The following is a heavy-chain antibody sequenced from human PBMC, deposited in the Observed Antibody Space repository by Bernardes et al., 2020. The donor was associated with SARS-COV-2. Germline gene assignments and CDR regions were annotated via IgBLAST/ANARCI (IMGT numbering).Heavy chain of an antibody. CDR1: GCSISRYY. D-gene: IGHD3-10*01. Sequence: SAFLSPTSSVAGCSISRYYLRWLRPPPGKGLEWLGYMYYSGSTNYNPSLKSRVTISVDTSKKQFSLRLSSVTAADTAVYYCARGTGGGSGSYYYLDYWGQGTLVTVSS. J-gene: IGHJ4*02. CDR3: ARGTGGGSGSYYYLDY. V-gene: IGHV4-59*01. CDR2: MYYSGST.